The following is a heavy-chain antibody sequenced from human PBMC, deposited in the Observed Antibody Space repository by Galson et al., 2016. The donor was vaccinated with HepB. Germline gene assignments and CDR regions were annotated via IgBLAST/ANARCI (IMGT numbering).Heavy chain of an antibody. CDR2: ISWDGAKT. CDR3: AKGHSSSWYKYFDC. J-gene: IGHJ4*02. V-gene: IGHV3-43*01. CDR1: GFTFDDYT. Sequence: SLRLSCAASGFTFDDYTMYWVRQTPGKGLEWVSLISWDGAKTHYADSVKGRFTISRDNNRNSLSLQMNSLRTEDTALYNCAKGHSSSWYKYFDCWGQGTLVTVSS. D-gene: IGHD6-13*01.